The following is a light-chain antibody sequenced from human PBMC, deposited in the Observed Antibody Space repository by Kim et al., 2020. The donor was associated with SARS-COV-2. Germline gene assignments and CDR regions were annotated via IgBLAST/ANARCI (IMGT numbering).Light chain of an antibody. CDR2: WAS. V-gene: IGKV4-1*01. CDR1: QSVLYSSNNKNY. CDR3: QQYYSTPPT. Sequence: ATINCKSCQSVLYSSNNKNYLAWYQQKPGQPPKLLIYWASTRESGVPDRFSGSGSGTDFTLTISSLQAEDVAVYYCQQYYSTPPTFGQGTRLEIK. J-gene: IGKJ5*01.